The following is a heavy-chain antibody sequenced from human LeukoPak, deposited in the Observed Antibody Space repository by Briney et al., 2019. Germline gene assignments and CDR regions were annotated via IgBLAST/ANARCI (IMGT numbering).Heavy chain of an antibody. D-gene: IGHD2-2*01. V-gene: IGHV4-59*01. CDR3: ARAAKDCSSTSCYHYYGMDV. CDR1: GGSISSYY. Sequence: SETLSLTCTVSGGSISSYYWSWIRQPPGKGLEWIGYIYYSGSTNYNPSLKSRVTISVDTSKNQFSLKLSSVTAADTAVYYCARAAKDCSSTSCYHYYGMDVWGQGTTVTVSS. CDR2: IYYSGST. J-gene: IGHJ6*02.